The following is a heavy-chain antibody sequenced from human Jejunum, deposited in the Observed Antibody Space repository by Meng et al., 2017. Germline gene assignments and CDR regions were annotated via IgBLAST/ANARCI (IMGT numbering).Heavy chain of an antibody. Sequence: QVQLPGSGPGLVKPSQTLSLTCSVSGGSMSSGAYYWTWIRQHPGKGLEWIGNIYWTGSTDYNPSLKSRLTISLDTSNSQFSLKLSSVTAADTAVYFCARDSLNMLRGITMRRYFFDYWGQGMLVTVSS. CDR2: IYWTGST. V-gene: IGHV4-31*03. D-gene: IGHD3-10*01. J-gene: IGHJ4*02. CDR1: GGSMSSGAYY. CDR3: ARDSLNMLRGITMRRYFFDY.